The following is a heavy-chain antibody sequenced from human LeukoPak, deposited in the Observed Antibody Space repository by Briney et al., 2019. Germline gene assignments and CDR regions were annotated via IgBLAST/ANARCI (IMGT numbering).Heavy chain of an antibody. CDR3: ATRFPMVVAAIARNNWFDP. V-gene: IGHV1-24*01. J-gene: IGHJ5*02. CDR2: FDPEDGET. D-gene: IGHD2-15*01. CDR1: GYTLTELS. Sequence: SVKVSCKVSGYTLTELSMHWVRQAPGKGLEWMGGFDPEDGETIYAQKFQGRVTMTEDTSTDTAYMELSSLRSEDTAVYYCATRFPMVVAAIARNNWFDPWGQGTLVTVSS.